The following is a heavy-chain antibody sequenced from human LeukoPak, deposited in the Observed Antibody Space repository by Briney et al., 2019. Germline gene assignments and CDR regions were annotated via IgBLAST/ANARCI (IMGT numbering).Heavy chain of an antibody. CDR1: GGSISSSLYY. Sequence: SETLSLTCTVSGGSISSSLYYWGWVRQAPGKGLEWVGSIYYGANTYYNPSLKSRLTISVDTSKNQVSLKLRSVTAADTALYFCAGGQTLDWLSNYFDSWGQGNLVIVSS. D-gene: IGHD3-3*01. V-gene: IGHV4-39*01. CDR3: AGGQTLDWLSNYFDS. J-gene: IGHJ4*02. CDR2: IYYGANT.